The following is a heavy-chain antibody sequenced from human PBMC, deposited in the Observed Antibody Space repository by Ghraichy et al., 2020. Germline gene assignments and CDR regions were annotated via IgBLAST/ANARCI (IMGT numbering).Heavy chain of an antibody. D-gene: IGHD1-26*01. CDR2: RYYSGDT. CDR3: ARVNTGTYDAFWYFDL. V-gene: IGHV4-59*01. CDR1: GGSISSYY. J-gene: IGHJ2*01. Sequence: SQTLSLTCTVSGGSISSYYWSWVRQPPGKGLEWIGYRYYSGDTSYNPSLKSRVVISMDTSKNQFSLKLSSVTAADTAVYYCARVNTGTYDAFWYFDLWGRGTLVTVSS.